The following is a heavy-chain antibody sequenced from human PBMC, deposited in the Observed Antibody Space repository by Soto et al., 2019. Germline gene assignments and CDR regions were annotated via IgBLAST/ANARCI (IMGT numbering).Heavy chain of an antibody. Sequence: ASVNVSCKTPGYTFTRCNIHWVRQAPGQRLEWMGWINVGNGNTRYSQKFQGRLTLTRDTPGNTAYLELNSLISEDTAVYYCATPQDYDACLDSWGQGTLVPVSS. J-gene: IGHJ4*02. D-gene: IGHD3-22*01. CDR1: GYTFTRCN. CDR2: INVGNGNT. V-gene: IGHV1-3*01. CDR3: ATPQDYDACLDS.